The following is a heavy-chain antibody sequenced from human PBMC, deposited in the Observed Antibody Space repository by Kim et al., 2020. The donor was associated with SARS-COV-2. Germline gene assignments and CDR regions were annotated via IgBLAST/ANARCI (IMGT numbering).Heavy chain of an antibody. CDR1: GFTFDDYA. CDR2: SSWNSGSI. J-gene: IGHJ4*02. D-gene: IGHD5-18*01. Sequence: GGSLRLSCAASGFTFDDYAMHWVRQAPGKGLEWVSGSSWNSGSIGYADSVKGRFTISRDNAKNSLYLQMNSLRAEDTALYYCAKSTWGDTATLALGYWGQRTLCTVSS. CDR3: AKSTWGDTATLALGY. V-gene: IGHV3-9*01.